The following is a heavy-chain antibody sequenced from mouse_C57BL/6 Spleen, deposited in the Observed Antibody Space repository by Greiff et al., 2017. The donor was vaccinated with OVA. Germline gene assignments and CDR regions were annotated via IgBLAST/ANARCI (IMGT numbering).Heavy chain of an antibody. J-gene: IGHJ4*01. CDR2: IDPENGDT. Sequence: EVQLQQSGAELVRPGASVKLSCTASGFNIKDDYMHWVKQRPEQGLEWIGWIDPENGDTEYASKFQGKATITADTSSNTAYLQLSSLTSEDTAVYYCTRLWNYYAMDYWGQGTSVTVSS. V-gene: IGHV14-4*01. D-gene: IGHD6-1*01. CDR1: GFNIKDDY. CDR3: TRLWNYYAMDY.